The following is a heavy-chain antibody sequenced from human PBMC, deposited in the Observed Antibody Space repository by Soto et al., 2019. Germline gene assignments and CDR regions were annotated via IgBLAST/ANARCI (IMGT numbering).Heavy chain of an antibody. Sequence: GASVKLSCKASRGPFGSCAGSWLRQAPGQGPAWIGGIIPIFGTANCPQNLKGRVTITAEESTSTAYMALSSLRSEDTTVYYGALGYQLLVVLFDICGQGTMVTVSS. CDR2: IIPIFGTA. CDR3: ALGYQLLVVLFDI. V-gene: IGHV1-69*13. D-gene: IGHD2-2*01. CDR1: RGPFGSCA. J-gene: IGHJ3*02.